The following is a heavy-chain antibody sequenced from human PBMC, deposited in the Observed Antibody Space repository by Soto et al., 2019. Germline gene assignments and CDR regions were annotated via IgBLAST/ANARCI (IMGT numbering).Heavy chain of an antibody. CDR3: ARSIAAAGTPYYYYYGMDV. D-gene: IGHD6-13*01. CDR2: INPNSGGT. V-gene: IGHV1-2*02. J-gene: IGHJ6*02. Sequence: ASVKVSCKASGYTFTGYYMHWVRQAPGQGLEWMGWINPNSGGTNYAQKFQGRVTMTRDTSISTAYMELSRLRSDDTAVYYCARSIAAAGTPYYYYYGMDVWGQGTTVTVSS. CDR1: GYTFTGYY.